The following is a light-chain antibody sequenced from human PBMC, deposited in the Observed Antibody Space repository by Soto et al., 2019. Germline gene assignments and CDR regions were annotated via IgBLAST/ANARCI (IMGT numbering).Light chain of an antibody. V-gene: IGLV1-47*01. CDR1: SSNIGSNY. Sequence: QSVLTQPPSASGTPGQRVTISCSGSSSNIGSNYVYWYQQLPGTSPKLPIYRNNQRPSGVPDRFSGSKSGTSASLAISGLRSEDEADYYCAACDDSLSGPVFGGGTKLTVL. J-gene: IGLJ3*02. CDR2: RNN. CDR3: AACDDSLSGPV.